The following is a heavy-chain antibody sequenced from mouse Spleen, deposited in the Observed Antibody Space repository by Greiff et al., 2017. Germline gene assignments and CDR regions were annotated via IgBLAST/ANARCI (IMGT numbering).Heavy chain of an antibody. CDR2: ISSGGSYT. V-gene: IGHV5-9-3*01. D-gene: IGHD2-1*01. J-gene: IGHJ4*01. CDR3: ARHAYDNYERCYAMDY. CDR1: GFTFSSYA. Sequence: EVKVVESGGGLVKPGGSLKLSCAASGFTFSSYAMSWVRQTPEKRLEWVATISSGGSYTYYPDSVKGRFTISRDNAKNTLYLQMSSLRSEDTAMYYCARHAYDNYERCYAMDYWGQGTSVTVSS.